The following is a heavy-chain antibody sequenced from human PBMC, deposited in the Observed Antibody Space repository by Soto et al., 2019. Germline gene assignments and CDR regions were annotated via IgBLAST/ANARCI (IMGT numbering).Heavy chain of an antibody. J-gene: IGHJ4*02. V-gene: IGHV1-69*12. CDR2: IIPKFKLA. CDR3: ATRAVTAFYFDY. Sequence: QVQLVQSGADVKKPGSSVKVSCKASGGTFSSTALSWVRQAPGQGLEWMGGIIPKFKLANYAQRFQGRATFTADESMSTAYMELSSLRSEDTAVYYCATRAVTAFYFDYWGQGTLVTVSS. CDR1: GGTFSSTA. D-gene: IGHD2-21*02.